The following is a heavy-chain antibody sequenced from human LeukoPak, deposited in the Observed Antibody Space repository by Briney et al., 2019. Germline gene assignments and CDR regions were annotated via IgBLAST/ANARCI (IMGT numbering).Heavy chain of an antibody. J-gene: IGHJ2*01. CDR3: AKDYCGGDCYSGWYFDL. D-gene: IGHD2-21*02. CDR1: VFTFADYA. Sequence: GGSLRLSCAASVFTFADYAMRWGPAAPREGLGWVSGISYNSDTIAYADSVKGRFTISRDNAKNSLYLQMNSLRAEDTALYYCAKDYCGGDCYSGWYFDLWGRGTLVTVSS. V-gene: IGHV3-9*01. CDR2: ISYNSDTI.